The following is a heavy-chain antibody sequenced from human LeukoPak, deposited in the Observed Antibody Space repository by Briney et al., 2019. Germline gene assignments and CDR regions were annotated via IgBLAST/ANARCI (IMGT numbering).Heavy chain of an antibody. CDR2: IHYSGST. J-gene: IGHJ5*02. CDR1: GGSISSYY. V-gene: IGHV4-59*12. Sequence: PSETLSLTCTVSGGSISSYYWSWIRQSPGKGLEWIGYIHYSGSTNYNPSLKSRVTILVDTSKNQFSLRLSSVTAADTALYYCAREVVGATGNWFDPWGQGTLVTVSS. D-gene: IGHD1-26*01. CDR3: AREVVGATGNWFDP.